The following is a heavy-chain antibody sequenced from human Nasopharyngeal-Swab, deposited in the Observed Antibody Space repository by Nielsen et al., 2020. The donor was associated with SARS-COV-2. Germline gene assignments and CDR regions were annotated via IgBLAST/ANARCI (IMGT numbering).Heavy chain of an antibody. Sequence: GESLKISCAASGFTLSSYSMNWVRQAPGKGLEWVGFIRSKTYGETTDYAASVKGRFTISRDDSKSIAYLQMNSLRTEDTAVYYCTSQTYYYDSSETLYYYYMDVWGKGTTVTVSS. CDR2: IRSKTYGETT. CDR1: GFTLSSYS. CDR3: TSQTYYYDSSETLYYYYMDV. D-gene: IGHD3-22*01. J-gene: IGHJ6*03. V-gene: IGHV3-49*04.